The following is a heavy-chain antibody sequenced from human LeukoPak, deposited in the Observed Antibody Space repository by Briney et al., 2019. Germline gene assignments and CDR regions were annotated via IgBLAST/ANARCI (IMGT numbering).Heavy chain of an antibody. J-gene: IGHJ4*02. V-gene: IGHV3-21*01. CDR1: GFTFSSYS. D-gene: IGHD3-22*01. CDR2: ISSSSSYI. Sequence: GGSLRLSCAASGFTFSSYSMNWVRQAPGKGLEWVYSISSSSSYIYYADSVKGRFTISRDNAKNSLYLQMNSLRAEDTAVYYCAREMEYYYDSSGGYWGQGTLVTVSS. CDR3: AREMEYYYDSSGGY.